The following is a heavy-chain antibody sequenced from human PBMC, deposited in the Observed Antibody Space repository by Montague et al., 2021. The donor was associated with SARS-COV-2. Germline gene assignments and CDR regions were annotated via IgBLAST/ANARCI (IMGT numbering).Heavy chain of an antibody. CDR1: GFSLSTSGMC. CDR2: IDWDDDK. D-gene: IGHD7-27*01. V-gene: IGHV2-70*11. Sequence: PALVXPTQTLTLTCTFSGFSLSTSGMCVSWIRQPPGKALEWLARIDWDDDKYYSTSLKTRLTISKDTSKNQVVLTMTNMDPVDTTTYYCERDWGCTHFDYWGQGTLVTVSS. J-gene: IGHJ4*02. CDR3: ERDWGCTHFDY.